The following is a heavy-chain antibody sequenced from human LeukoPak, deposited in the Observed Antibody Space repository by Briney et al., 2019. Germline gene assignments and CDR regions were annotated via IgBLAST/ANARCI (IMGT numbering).Heavy chain of an antibody. CDR3: AKEAYYDSSGTSNPLFDY. CDR2: ISWNSWSI. Sequence: PGGALRLSLVASGFTYDDYAMNGVRQAPAKALEGVSVISWNSWSIGYTDSVKGRFNISRDNAKTSLYLQMNSLSPEDTAFYYCAKEAYYDSSGTSNPLFDYWGQGTLVTVSS. J-gene: IGHJ4*02. CDR1: GFTYDDYA. D-gene: IGHD3-22*01. V-gene: IGHV3-9*01.